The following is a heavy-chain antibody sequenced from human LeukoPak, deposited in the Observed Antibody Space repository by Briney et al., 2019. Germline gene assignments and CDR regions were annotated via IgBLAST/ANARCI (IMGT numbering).Heavy chain of an antibody. CDR2: ISSSGSTI. V-gene: IGHV3-48*03. CDR3: ARETGYYYDSSGYYYRNPGYFDY. D-gene: IGHD3-22*01. CDR1: GFTFSSYE. J-gene: IGHJ4*02. Sequence: GSLRLSCAASGFTFSSYEMNWVRQAPGKGLEWVSYISSSGSTIYYADSVKGRFTISRDNAKNSLYLQMNSLRTEDTVVYYCARETGYYYDSSGYYYRNPGYFDYWGQGTLVTVSS.